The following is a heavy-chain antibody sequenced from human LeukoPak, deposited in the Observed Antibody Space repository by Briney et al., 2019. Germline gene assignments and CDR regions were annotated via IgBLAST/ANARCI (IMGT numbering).Heavy chain of an antibody. CDR1: AFAFSSNW. J-gene: IGHJ4*02. V-gene: IGHV3-7*04. CDR2: IKDDGSET. Sequence: GRSLRLSCVASAFAFSSNWMSWVRRAPGKGLEWVARIKDDGSETYYVDSVKGRFTIYRDTAKNSLYLQMNSLRAEDTAVYYCARDLHPRYYLPDYWGQGTLVTVSS. CDR3: ARDLHPRYYLPDY. D-gene: IGHD1-26*01.